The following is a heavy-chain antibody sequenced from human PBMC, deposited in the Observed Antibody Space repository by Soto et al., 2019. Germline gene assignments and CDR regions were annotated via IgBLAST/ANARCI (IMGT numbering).Heavy chain of an antibody. CDR3: ARDYSSYGPFDY. CDR1: GFTFSCYS. V-gene: IGHV3-23*01. D-gene: IGHD5-18*01. J-gene: IGHJ4*02. CDR2: VSGSGDST. Sequence: GGSLRLSFAASGFTFSCYSINMVRQAPGKGLEWVSAVSGSGDSTYYADSVKGRFTISRDNSKNTLYLQMNSLRAEDTAVYYCARDYSSYGPFDYWGQGTLVTVSS.